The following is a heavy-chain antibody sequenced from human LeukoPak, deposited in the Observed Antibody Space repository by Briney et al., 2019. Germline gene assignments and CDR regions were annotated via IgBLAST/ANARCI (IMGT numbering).Heavy chain of an antibody. Sequence: GASVKVSCKASAYTFTGYYLHWVRQPPGQGLQWMGWIDPNNGDTEYAQKFQGRVTMTRDRSISTAYMELGRLTSDDTAVYYCARRSRNGLDAFHIWGQGTMVTVSS. D-gene: IGHD1-14*01. CDR2: IDPNNGDT. CDR3: ARRSRNGLDAFHI. J-gene: IGHJ3*02. CDR1: AYTFTGYY. V-gene: IGHV1-2*02.